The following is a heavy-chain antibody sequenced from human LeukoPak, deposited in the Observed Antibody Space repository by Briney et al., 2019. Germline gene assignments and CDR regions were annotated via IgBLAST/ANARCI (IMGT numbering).Heavy chain of an antibody. D-gene: IGHD6-19*01. V-gene: IGHV4-34*01. CDR3: ARSAGYSSGWYLDY. CDR1: GGSFSGYY. CDR2: INHSGST. Sequence: SETLSLTCAVYGGSFSGYYWSWIRQPPGKGLEWIGEINHSGSTNYNPSLKSRVTISVDTSKNQFSLKLSSVTAADTAVYYCARSAGYSSGWYLDYWGQGTLVTVSS. J-gene: IGHJ4*02.